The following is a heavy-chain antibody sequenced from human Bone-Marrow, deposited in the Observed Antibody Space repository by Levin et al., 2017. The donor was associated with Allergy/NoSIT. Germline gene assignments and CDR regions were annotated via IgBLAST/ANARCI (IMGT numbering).Heavy chain of an antibody. Sequence: SETLSLTFTVSGGSISSSSYYWGWIRQPPGKGLEWIGSIYYSGSTYYNPSLKSRVTISVDTSKNQFSLKLSSVTAADTAVYYCARGGSGWYRAGDYWGQGTLVTVSS. J-gene: IGHJ4*02. CDR3: ARGGSGWYRAGDY. D-gene: IGHD6-19*01. CDR1: GGSISSSSYY. V-gene: IGHV4-39*01. CDR2: IYYSGST.